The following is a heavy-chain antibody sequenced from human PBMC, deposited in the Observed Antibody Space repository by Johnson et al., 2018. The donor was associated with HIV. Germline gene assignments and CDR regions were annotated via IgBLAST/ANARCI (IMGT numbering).Heavy chain of an antibody. CDR1: PFTFSSYA. J-gene: IGHJ3*02. CDR2: ISGSGGST. D-gene: IGHD6-13*01. CDR3: ARGPGYSSSWYVNTDAFDM. V-gene: IGHV3-23*04. Sequence: VQLVESGGGLVQPGGSPRLSCGATPFTFSSYAMSRVRQAPGKGLEWVSAISGSGGSTYYADSVKGRFTISRDNSKNTLYLQMNSLRAEDTAVYYCARGPGYSSSWYVNTDAFDMWGQGTMVTVSS.